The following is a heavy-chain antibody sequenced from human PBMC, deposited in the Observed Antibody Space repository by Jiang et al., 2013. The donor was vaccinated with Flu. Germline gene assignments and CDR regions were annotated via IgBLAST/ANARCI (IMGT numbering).Heavy chain of an antibody. CDR3: ARRNYYFDY. CDR2: IYYSGGT. D-gene: IGHD1-1*01. J-gene: IGHJ4*02. CDR1: GGSISSVSPY. Sequence: LLKPSETLSLTCTVSGGSISSVSPYWGWIRQPPGKGLEWIASIYYSGGTYYNPSLKSRVTISVDTAKNQFSLNLSSVTAADTAVYYCARRNYYFDYWGQGTLVTVSS. V-gene: IGHV4-39*01.